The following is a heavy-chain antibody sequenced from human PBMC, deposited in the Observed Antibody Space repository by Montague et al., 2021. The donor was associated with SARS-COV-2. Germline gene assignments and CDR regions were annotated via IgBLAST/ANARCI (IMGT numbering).Heavy chain of an antibody. D-gene: IGHD3-3*01. CDR1: GFTFSSYA. CDR3: ARDGEYYDFWSGYSRPVNYYYYRYMDV. CDR2: ISYDGSNK. V-gene: IGHV3-30*04. J-gene: IGHJ6*03. Sequence: SLRLSCAASGFTFSSYAMHWVRQAPGKGLEWVAVISYDGSNKYYADSVKGRFTISRDNSKNTLYLQMNSLRAEDAAVYYCARDGEYYDFWSGYSRPVNYYYYRYMDVWGKGTTVTVSS.